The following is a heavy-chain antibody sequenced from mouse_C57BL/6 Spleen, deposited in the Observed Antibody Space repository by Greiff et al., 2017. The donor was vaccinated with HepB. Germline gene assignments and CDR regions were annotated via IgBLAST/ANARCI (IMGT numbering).Heavy chain of an antibody. CDR2: INPSSGYT. CDR3: ARGDTAYYFDY. CDR1: GYTFTSYT. V-gene: IGHV1-4*01. Sequence: VKLMESGAELARPGASVKMSCKASGYTFTSYTMHWVKQRPGQGLEWIGYINPSSGYTKYNQKFKDKATLTADKSSSTAYMQLSSLTSEDSAVYYCARGDTAYYFDYWGQGTTLTVSS. J-gene: IGHJ2*01. D-gene: IGHD1-2*01.